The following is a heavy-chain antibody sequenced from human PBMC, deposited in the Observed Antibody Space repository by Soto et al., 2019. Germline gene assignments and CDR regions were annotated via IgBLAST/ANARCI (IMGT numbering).Heavy chain of an antibody. J-gene: IGHJ4*02. Sequence: PSETLSLTCTVSGGSISSGDYYWSWIRQPPGKGLEWIGYIYYSGSTYYNPSLKSRVTISVDTSKNQFSLKLSSVTAADTAVYYCARATGYYYDSSGYYSSFDYWGQGTLVTVSS. CDR1: GGSISSGDYY. D-gene: IGHD3-22*01. CDR2: IYYSGST. CDR3: ARATGYYYDSSGYYSSFDY. V-gene: IGHV4-30-4*01.